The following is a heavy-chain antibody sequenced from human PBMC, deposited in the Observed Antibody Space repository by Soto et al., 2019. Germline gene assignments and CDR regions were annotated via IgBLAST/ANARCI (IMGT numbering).Heavy chain of an antibody. Sequence: ASVKVSCKVSGYTLTELSMHWVRQAPGKGLEWMGGFDPEDGETIYAQKFQGRVTMTEDTSTDTAYMELSSLRSEDTAVYYCATPSRVSSGWYDYFDYWGQGTLVTVSS. CDR1: GYTLTELS. V-gene: IGHV1-24*01. CDR2: FDPEDGET. CDR3: ATPSRVSSGWYDYFDY. J-gene: IGHJ4*02. D-gene: IGHD6-19*01.